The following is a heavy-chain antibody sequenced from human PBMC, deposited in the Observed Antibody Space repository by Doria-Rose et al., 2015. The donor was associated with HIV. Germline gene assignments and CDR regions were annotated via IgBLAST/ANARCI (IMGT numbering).Heavy chain of an antibody. CDR1: GVSLSSPGMG. CDR2: IFSDDER. D-gene: IGHD6-13*01. J-gene: IGHJ4*02. CDR3: ARIKSSRWYHKYYLDF. Sequence: QITLKESGPVLVKPTETPTLTCTVSGVSLSSPGMGVSWIRQPPGKALEWLANIFSDDERSYKTSLKSRLTISRCTSKSQVVLTMTDMDPVDTATYYCARIKSSRWYHKYYLDFWGQGTLVIVSA. V-gene: IGHV2-26*01.